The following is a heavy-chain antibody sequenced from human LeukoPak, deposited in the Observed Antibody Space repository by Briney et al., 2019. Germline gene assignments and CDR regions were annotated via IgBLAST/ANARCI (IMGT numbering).Heavy chain of an antibody. J-gene: IGHJ5*02. CDR1: GGSISSYY. CDR2: IYYSGST. Sequence: PSETLSLTCTVSGGSISSYYWSWIRQPPGKGLEWIGYIYYSGSTNYNPSLKSRVTISVDTSKNQFSLKLSSVTAADTAVYYCARDLAAAGTGWFDPWGQGTLVTVSS. D-gene: IGHD6-13*01. V-gene: IGHV4-59*01. CDR3: ARDLAAAGTGWFDP.